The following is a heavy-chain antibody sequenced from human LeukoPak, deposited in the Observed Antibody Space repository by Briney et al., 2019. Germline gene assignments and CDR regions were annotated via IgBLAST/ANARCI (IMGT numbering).Heavy chain of an antibody. CDR2: ITGNGGST. J-gene: IGHJ4*02. Sequence: PGGSLRLSCAASGFTFSSYAMTWVRQAPGKGLEWVSAITGNGGSTYYADSVKGRFTISRDNSKNTLYLQMNSLRAEDTAIYYCAKASGYSSGYCYAYWGQGTLATVSS. CDR3: AKASGYSSGYCYAY. D-gene: IGHD3-22*01. V-gene: IGHV3-23*01. CDR1: GFTFSSYA.